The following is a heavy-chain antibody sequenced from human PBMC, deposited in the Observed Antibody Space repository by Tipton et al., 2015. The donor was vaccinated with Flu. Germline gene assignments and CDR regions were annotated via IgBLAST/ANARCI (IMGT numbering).Heavy chain of an antibody. V-gene: IGHV4-59*01. CDR2: IYYSGST. Sequence: TLSLTCTVSGGSISSYYWSWIRQPPGKGLEWIGYIYYSGSTNYNPSLKSRVPISVDTSKNQFSLKLSSVTAADTAVYYCARRDSGYDPEGYWGQGTLVTVSS. CDR1: GGSISSYY. D-gene: IGHD5-12*01. J-gene: IGHJ4*02. CDR3: ARRDSGYDPEGY.